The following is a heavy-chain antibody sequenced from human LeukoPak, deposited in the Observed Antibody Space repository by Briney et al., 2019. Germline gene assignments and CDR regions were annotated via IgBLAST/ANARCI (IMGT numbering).Heavy chain of an antibody. CDR1: GFTFSSYW. CDR3: AKGLGERGTIPNDYFDY. CDR2: IRFDGTNE. Sequence: PGGSLRLSCAASGFTFSSYWMSWVRQAPVKGLEWVSFIRFDGTNEYYADSVKGRFTVSRDSSKNTLYLQMNSLRPEDTAVYYCAKGLGERGTIPNDYFDYWGQGTLVTVSS. J-gene: IGHJ4*02. V-gene: IGHV3-30*02. D-gene: IGHD1-7*01.